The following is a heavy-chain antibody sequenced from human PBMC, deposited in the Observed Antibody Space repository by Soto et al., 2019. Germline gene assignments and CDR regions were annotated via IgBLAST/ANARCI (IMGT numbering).Heavy chain of an antibody. CDR2: ISYDETNK. D-gene: IGHD3-10*01. J-gene: IGHJ6*01. V-gene: IGHV3-33*05. CDR3: ARDRGMGCYFFVMGV. Sequence: QLVESGGGVVQPGRSLRLSCSASGFIFSGYGMHWVRQAPGKGLEWVAVISYDETNKYYADSVKGRFTISRDNSKNTVSLKARCLSDADTGVYFCARDRGMGCYFFVMGVWGQGTMVPVS. CDR1: GFIFSGYG.